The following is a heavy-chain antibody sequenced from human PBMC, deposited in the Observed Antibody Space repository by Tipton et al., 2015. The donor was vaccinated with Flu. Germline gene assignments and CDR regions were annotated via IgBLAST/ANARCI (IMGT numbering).Heavy chain of an antibody. V-gene: IGHV4-34*01. J-gene: IGHJ2*01. CDR2: IDDSGST. Sequence: TLSLTCAVYGGSFSGYYWSWIRQPPGKGLEWIGEIDDSGSTNYNPSLKSRVTISVDTSKNQFSLKLSSVTAADTAVYYCARMRARDCTLGACYLWWFDLWGRGTLVTVSS. CDR3: ARMRARDCTLGACYLWWFDL. D-gene: IGHD2-8*01. CDR1: GGSFSGYY.